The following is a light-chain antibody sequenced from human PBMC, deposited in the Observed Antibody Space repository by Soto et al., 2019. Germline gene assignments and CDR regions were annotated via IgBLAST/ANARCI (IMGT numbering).Light chain of an antibody. J-gene: IGKJ3*01. CDR2: AAS. CDR1: QGIGNY. CDR3: LQHSSYPFP. V-gene: IGKV1-17*01. Sequence: DIQMTQSPPSLSASVGDRVTITCRASQGIGNYLGWYQQKPGKAPKRLIYAASSLQGGVPSRFSGSGSGTEFTLTISSLQPEDFAAYYCLQHSSYPFPFGPGTKVDIK.